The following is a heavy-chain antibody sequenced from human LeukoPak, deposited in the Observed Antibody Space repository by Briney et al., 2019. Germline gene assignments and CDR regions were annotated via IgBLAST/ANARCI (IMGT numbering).Heavy chain of an antibody. V-gene: IGHV3-21*01. CDR2: ISSSSSYI. J-gene: IGHJ3*02. CDR1: GFTFSSYS. D-gene: IGHD3-3*01. Sequence: GGSLRLSCAASGFTFSSYSMNWVRQAPGKGLEWVSSISSSSSYIYCADSVKGRFTISRDNAKNSLYLQMNSLRAEDTAVYYCARETLEGYDAFDIWGQGTMVTVSS. CDR3: ARETLEGYDAFDI.